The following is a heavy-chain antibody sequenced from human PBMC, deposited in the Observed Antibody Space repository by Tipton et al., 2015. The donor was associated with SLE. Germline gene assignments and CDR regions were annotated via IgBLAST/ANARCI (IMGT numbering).Heavy chain of an antibody. CDR2: ISPGDSDT. CDR3: ARYCRGDDCSSGGIDS. CDR1: GYEFTRYW. J-gene: IGHJ4*02. V-gene: IGHV5-51*01. D-gene: IGHD2-15*01. Sequence: VQLVQSGAEVKEPGESLKISCKASGYEFTRYWIGWVRQMPGKGLEWMGIISPGDSDTTYSPSFQGQVTISVDKSISTAYLQWSSLKASDTAMYFCARYCRGDDCSSGGIDSWGQGTLVTVSS.